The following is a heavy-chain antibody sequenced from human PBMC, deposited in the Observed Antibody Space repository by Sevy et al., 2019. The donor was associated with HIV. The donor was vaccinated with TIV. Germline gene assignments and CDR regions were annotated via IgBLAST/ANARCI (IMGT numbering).Heavy chain of an antibody. D-gene: IGHD6-13*01. CDR2: ISYDGSYK. J-gene: IGHJ4*02. V-gene: IGHV3-30*03. CDR1: GFTFSSHG. CDR3: ARDSGYSINWYPAY. Sequence: QLGGSLRLSCAASGFTFSSHGMHWVRQAPGKGLEWVAVISYDGSYKSYGDSVKGRFTISRDDSKNTLYLQMNSLRPEDTAVYYCARDSGYSINWYPAYWGQGTLVTVSS.